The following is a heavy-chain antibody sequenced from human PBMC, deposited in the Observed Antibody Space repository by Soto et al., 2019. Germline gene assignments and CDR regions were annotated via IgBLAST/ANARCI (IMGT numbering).Heavy chain of an antibody. CDR1: GFTISSYA. V-gene: IGHV3-23*01. J-gene: IGHJ4*02. CDR3: AKEKHIVVVPAAIDY. D-gene: IGHD2-2*01. Sequence: GSLRLSCAASGFTISSYAMSWVRQAPGKGLEWVSAISGSGGSTYYADSVKGRFTISRDNSKNTLYLQMNSLRAEDTAVYYCAKEKHIVVVPAAIDYWGQGTLVTVSS. CDR2: ISGSGGST.